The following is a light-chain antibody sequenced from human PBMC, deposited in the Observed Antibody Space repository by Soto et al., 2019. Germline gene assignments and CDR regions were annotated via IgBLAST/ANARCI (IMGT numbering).Light chain of an antibody. J-gene: IGLJ1*01. CDR2: DVT. CDR3: SSYTTSNTRQIV. Sequence: QSVLTQPASVSGSPGQSITISCTGTRSDVDGYNYVSWYQHHPGKAPKLIIYDVTNRPSGVSNPFSGSKSGNTASLTISVLQPEDEADYYCSSYTTSNTRQIVFGTGTKVTVL. V-gene: IGLV2-14*03. CDR1: RSDVDGYNY.